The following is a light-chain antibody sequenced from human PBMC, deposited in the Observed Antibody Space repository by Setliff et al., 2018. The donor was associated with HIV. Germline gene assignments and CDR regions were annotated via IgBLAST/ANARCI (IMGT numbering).Light chain of an antibody. J-gene: IGKJ4*01. V-gene: IGKV3-15*01. CDR3: QQYSNWPRT. CDR2: SAS. CDR1: QSVSNN. Sequence: EIVMTQSPATLSVSPGESVALSCRASQSVSNNLAWYQQKPGQAPRLLIYSASTRAAGIPASFSGSGSGTEFTLTISSLQSEDFAVYYCQQYSNWPRTFGGGTKVDIK.